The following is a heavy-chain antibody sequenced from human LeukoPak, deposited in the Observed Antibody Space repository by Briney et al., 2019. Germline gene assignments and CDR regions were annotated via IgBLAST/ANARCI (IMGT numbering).Heavy chain of an antibody. D-gene: IGHD6-19*01. CDR1: GYTFTSYG. CDR3: ARRRRDSSGWSSEYYFDY. CDR2: ISAYNGNT. V-gene: IGHV1-18*01. J-gene: IGHJ4*02. Sequence: ASVKVSCKASGYTFTSYGISWARQAPGQGLEWMGWISAYNGNTNYAQKLQGRVTMTTDTSTSTAYMELRSLRSDDTAVYYCARRRRDSSGWSSEYYFDYWGQGTLVTVSS.